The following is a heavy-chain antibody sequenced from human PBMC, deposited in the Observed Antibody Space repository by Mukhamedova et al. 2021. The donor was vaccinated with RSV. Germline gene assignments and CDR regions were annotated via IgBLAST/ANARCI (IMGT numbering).Heavy chain of an antibody. V-gene: IGHV5-51*01. CDR3: ASGKRWLQPNFDY. Sequence: IGWVRQMPGKGLEWMGIIYPGDSDTRYSPSFQGQVTISADKSISTAYLQWSSLKASDTAMYYCASGKRWLQPNFDYWGQGTLVTV. J-gene: IGHJ4*02. CDR2: IYPGDSDT. D-gene: IGHD5-24*01.